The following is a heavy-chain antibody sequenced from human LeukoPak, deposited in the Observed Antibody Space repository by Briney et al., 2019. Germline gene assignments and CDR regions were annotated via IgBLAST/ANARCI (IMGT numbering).Heavy chain of an antibody. V-gene: IGHV1-18*01. D-gene: IGHD3-10*01. CDR2: ISAYNGNT. CDR1: GYTFTSYG. J-gene: IGHJ3*02. Sequence: ASVKVSCKASGYTFTSYGISWVRQAPGQGLEWMGWISAYNGNTNYAQKLQGRVTMTTDTPTSTAYMELRSLRSDDTAVYYCAGDQDYYGSGSFYAFDIWGQGTMVTVSS. CDR3: AGDQDYYGSGSFYAFDI.